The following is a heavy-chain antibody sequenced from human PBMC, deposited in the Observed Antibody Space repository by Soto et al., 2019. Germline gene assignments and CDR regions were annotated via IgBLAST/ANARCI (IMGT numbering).Heavy chain of an antibody. Sequence: SGPTLVNPTQTLTLTCTSSGFSLSTSEVAVGWIRQPPGKALEWLALIYWDDDKRYSPTLNNRLTVTKDTSKNQVVLSMTNMDTVDTGTYFCARLIDLYVVFDYWGQGILVTVSS. CDR1: GFSLSTSEVA. J-gene: IGHJ4*02. CDR2: IYWDDDK. D-gene: IGHD3-16*01. CDR3: ARLIDLYVVFDY. V-gene: IGHV2-5*02.